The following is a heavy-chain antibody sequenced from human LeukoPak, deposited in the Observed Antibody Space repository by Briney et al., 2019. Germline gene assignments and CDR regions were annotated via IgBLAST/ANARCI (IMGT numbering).Heavy chain of an antibody. CDR1: GFTFSSYA. CDR3: AKAGIAVPATPEY. V-gene: IGHV3-23*01. J-gene: IGHJ4*02. CDR2: ISSSGGTT. Sequence: EGSLRLSCAASGFTFSSYAMNWVRQAPGKGLEWVSVISSSGGTTYYSDSVKGRFIISRDNSKNTLYLQMNSLRAEDTAVYYCAKAGIAVPATPEYCGQGTQVTVSS. D-gene: IGHD6-19*01.